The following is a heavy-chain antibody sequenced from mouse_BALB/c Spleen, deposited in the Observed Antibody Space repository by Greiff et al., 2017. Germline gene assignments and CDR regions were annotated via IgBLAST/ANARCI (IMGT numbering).Heavy chain of an antibody. J-gene: IGHJ3*01. V-gene: IGHV5-6-2*01. CDR2: INSNGGST. CDR1: GFTFSSYY. CDR3: ARHDNWDGFAY. Sequence: EVQLVESGGGLVKLGGSLKLSCAASGFTFSSYYMSWVRQTPEKRLELVAAINSNGGSTYYPDTVKGRFTISRDNAKNTLYLQMSSLKSEDTALYYCARHDNWDGFAYWGQGTLVTVSA. D-gene: IGHD4-1*01.